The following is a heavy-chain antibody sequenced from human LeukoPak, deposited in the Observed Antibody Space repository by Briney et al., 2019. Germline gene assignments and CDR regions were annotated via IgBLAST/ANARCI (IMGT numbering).Heavy chain of an antibody. J-gene: IGHJ5*02. D-gene: IGHD4-23*01. V-gene: IGHV1-2*02. CDR3: ARDNSVEDTAWWFDP. CDR1: GYTFTGYY. Sequence: ASVKVSCKASGYTFTGYYMHWVRQAPGQGLEWMGWINLNSGGTNYAQKFQGRVTMTRDMSTSTDYMELSSLRSEDTAVYYCARDNSVEDTAWWFDPWGQGTLVTVSS. CDR2: INLNSGGT.